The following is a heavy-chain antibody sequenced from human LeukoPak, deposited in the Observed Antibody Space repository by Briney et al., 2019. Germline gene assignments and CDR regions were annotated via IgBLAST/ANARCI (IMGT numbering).Heavy chain of an antibody. Sequence: PSETLSLTCTVSGGSISRYYWSWIRQPPGKGLEWIGYIYYSGSTNYNPSLKSRVTISVDTSKNQFSLKLSSVTAADTAVYYCASTYDFYGDYATFDYWGQGTLVTVSS. CDR3: ASTYDFYGDYATFDY. CDR1: GGSISRYY. CDR2: IYYSGST. J-gene: IGHJ4*02. D-gene: IGHD4-17*01. V-gene: IGHV4-59*08.